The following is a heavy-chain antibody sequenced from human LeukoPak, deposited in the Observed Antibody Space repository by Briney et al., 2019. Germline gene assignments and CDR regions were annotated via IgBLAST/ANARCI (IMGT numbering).Heavy chain of an antibody. CDR2: IIPIFGTA. Sequence: SVKVSCKASGGTFSIYAISWVRQAPGQGLEWMGGIIPIFGTANYVQKFQGRVTITADESTSTAYMELSSLRSEDTAVYYCARPHSPIFGVVVYYYYGMDVWGQGTTVTVSS. CDR1: GGTFSIYA. V-gene: IGHV1-69*13. J-gene: IGHJ6*02. CDR3: ARPHSPIFGVVVYYYYGMDV. D-gene: IGHD3-3*01.